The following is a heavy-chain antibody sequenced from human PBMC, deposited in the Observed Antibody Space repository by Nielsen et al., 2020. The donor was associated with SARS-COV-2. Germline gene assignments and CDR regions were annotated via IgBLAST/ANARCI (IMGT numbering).Heavy chain of an antibody. V-gene: IGHV3-53*01. CDR3: ASALFGY. CDR2: IYSGGST. Sequence: GESLKISCAASGFIVSSNYMTWVRQAPGKGLEWISVIYSGGSTYYADSVKGRFTISRDNSKNTLYLQMNSLRAEDTAVYYCASALFGYWGQGTLVTVSS. CDR1: GFIVSSNY. J-gene: IGHJ4*02.